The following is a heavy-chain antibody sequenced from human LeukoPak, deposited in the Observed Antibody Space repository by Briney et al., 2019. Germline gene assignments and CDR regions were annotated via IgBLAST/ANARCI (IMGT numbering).Heavy chain of an antibody. CDR2: ISYDGSNK. V-gene: IGHV3-30*18. Sequence: GRSLRLSCAASGFTFSSYAMHWVRQAPGKGLEGVAVISYDGSNKYYADSVKGRFTISRDNSRNTLHLQMNSLRAEDTAVYSCAKASLRYFDWFSDYWGQGTLVTVSS. CDR3: AKASLRYFDWFSDY. CDR1: GFTFSSYA. D-gene: IGHD3-9*01. J-gene: IGHJ4*02.